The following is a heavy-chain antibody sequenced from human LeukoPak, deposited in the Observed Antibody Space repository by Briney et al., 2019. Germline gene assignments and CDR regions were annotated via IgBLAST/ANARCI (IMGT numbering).Heavy chain of an antibody. D-gene: IGHD2-21*01. CDR3: AREGGGGPDGTYMDV. CDR1: GGSISSYY. CDR2: IYYSGST. V-gene: IGHV4-59*01. Sequence: NPSETLSLTCTVSGGSISSYYWSWIRQPPGKGLEWIGYIYYSGSTNYNPSLKSRVTISVDTSKNQFSLKLSSVTAADTAVYYCAREGGGGPDGTYMDVWGKGTTVTVSS. J-gene: IGHJ6*03.